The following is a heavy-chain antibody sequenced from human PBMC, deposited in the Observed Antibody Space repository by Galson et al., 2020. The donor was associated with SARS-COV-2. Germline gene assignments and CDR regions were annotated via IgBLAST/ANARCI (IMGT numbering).Heavy chain of an antibody. CDR3: ARERFLEPHHQNGGKKYFDY. D-gene: IGHD3-3*01. CDR1: GGSFSGYY. Sequence: SETLSLTCAVYGGSFSGYYWSWIRQPPGKGLEWIGEINHSGSTNYNPSLKSRVTISVDTSKNQFSLKLSSVTAADTAVYYCARERFLEPHHQNGGKKYFDYWGQGTLVTVSS. CDR2: INHSGST. J-gene: IGHJ4*02. V-gene: IGHV4-34*01.